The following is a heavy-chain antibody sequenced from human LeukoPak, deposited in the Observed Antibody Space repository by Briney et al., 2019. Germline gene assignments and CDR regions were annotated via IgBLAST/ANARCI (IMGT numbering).Heavy chain of an antibody. V-gene: IGHV4-34*01. CDR2: INHSGST. CDR1: GGSFSGYY. J-gene: IGHJ6*02. Sequence: SETLSLTCAVYGGSFSGYYWSCIRQPPGKGLEWIGEINHSGSTNYNPSLKSRVTISVDTSKNQFSLKLSSVTAADTAVYYCARGWDTAMSGGQYYYGMDVWGQGTTVTVSS. CDR3: ARGWDTAMSGGQYYYGMDV. D-gene: IGHD5-18*01.